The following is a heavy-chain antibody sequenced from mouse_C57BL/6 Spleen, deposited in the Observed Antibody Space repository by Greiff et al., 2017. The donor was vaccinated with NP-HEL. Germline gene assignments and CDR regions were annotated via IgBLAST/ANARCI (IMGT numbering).Heavy chain of an antibody. D-gene: IGHD1-1*01. CDR1: GYAFSSSW. CDR3: ARNYYYGSSYEYFDV. V-gene: IGHV1-82*01. Sequence: VQLQQSGPELVKPGASVKISCKASGYAFSSSWMNWVKQRPGKGLEWIGRIYPGDGDTNYNGKFKGKATLTADNSSSTAYMQLSSLTSEDSAVYFCARNYYYGSSYEYFDVWGTGTTVTVSS. CDR2: IYPGDGDT. J-gene: IGHJ1*03.